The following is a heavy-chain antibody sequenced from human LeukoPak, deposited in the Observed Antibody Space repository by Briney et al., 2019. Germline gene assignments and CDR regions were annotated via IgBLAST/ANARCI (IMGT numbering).Heavy chain of an antibody. V-gene: IGHV3-30*02. CDR2: IRYDGSNK. Sequence: GGPLRLSCAASGFTFSSYGMHWVRQAPGKGLEWVAFIRYDGSNKYYADSVKGRFTISRDNSKNTLYLQMNSLRAEDTAVYYCAKPGLGIAAAGTWSDYWGQGTLVTVSS. CDR1: GFTFSSYG. CDR3: AKPGLGIAAAGTWSDY. J-gene: IGHJ4*02. D-gene: IGHD6-13*01.